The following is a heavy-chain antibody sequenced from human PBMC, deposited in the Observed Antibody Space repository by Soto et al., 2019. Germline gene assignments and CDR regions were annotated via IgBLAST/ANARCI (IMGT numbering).Heavy chain of an antibody. CDR1: GFTFSSYG. CDR2: ISYDGSNK. D-gene: IGHD2-2*01. J-gene: IGHJ4*02. Sequence: QVQLVESGGGVVQPGRSLRLSCAASGFTFSSYGMHWVRQAPGKGLEWVAVISYDGSNKYYADSVKGRFTISRDNSKNTLYLQMNSLRAEDTAVSYCAKDRCSSTSCYLELDYWGQGTLVTVSS. CDR3: AKDRCSSTSCYLELDY. V-gene: IGHV3-30*18.